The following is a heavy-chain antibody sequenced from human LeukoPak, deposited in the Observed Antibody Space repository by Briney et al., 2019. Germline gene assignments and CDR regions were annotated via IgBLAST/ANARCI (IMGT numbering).Heavy chain of an antibody. CDR3: ARASSSYYYYYMDV. Sequence: SETLSLTCTVSGGSISSYYWSWIRQPAGKGLEWIGRIYTSGSTNYNPSLKSRVTISVDKSKNQFSLKLSSVTAADTAVYYCARASSSYYYYYMDVWGKGTTVTVS. V-gene: IGHV4-4*07. D-gene: IGHD2/OR15-2a*01. J-gene: IGHJ6*03. CDR1: GGSISSYY. CDR2: IYTSGST.